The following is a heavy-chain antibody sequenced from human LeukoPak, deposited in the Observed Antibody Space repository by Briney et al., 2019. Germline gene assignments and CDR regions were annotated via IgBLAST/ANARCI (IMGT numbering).Heavy chain of an antibody. D-gene: IGHD6-19*01. CDR3: ASAGSGLY. J-gene: IGHJ4*02. V-gene: IGHV3-48*03. CDR1: GFTFSNYE. CDR2: ISSSGSTM. Sequence: GGSLRLSCVASGFTFSNYEMNWVRQAPGKGLEWVSSISSSGSTMYYADSVKGRFTISRDNAKNSLYLQMNSLRDEDTAVYYCASAGSGLYWGQGTLVTVSS.